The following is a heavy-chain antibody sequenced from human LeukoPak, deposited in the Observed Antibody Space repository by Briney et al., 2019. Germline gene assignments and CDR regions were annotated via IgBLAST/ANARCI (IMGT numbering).Heavy chain of an antibody. J-gene: IGHJ3*02. D-gene: IGHD2-15*01. CDR1: GFTFSSYW. CDR2: INSDGSST. V-gene: IGHV3-74*01. Sequence: GGSLRLSCAASGFTFSSYWMHWVRQAPGKGLVWVSRINSDGSSTSYADSVKGRFTISRDNAKNTLYLQMNSLRAEDTAVYYCTRDTLYCSGGYCYHDIWGQGTMVTVSS. CDR3: TRDTLYCSGGYCYHDI.